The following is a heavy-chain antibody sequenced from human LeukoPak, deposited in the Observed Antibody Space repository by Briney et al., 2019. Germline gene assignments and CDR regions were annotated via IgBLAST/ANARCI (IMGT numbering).Heavy chain of an antibody. CDR1: GFTFKNAW. Sequence: GGSLRLSCAASGFTFKNAWLSWVRQGPGKGLEWVGLIKDKTNSGTTDYAAPVKGRFTISRDDSKNTLYLQLNNLKTEGTAVYYCTTEQWLVEENAFDIWGQGTMVTVSS. V-gene: IGHV3-15*01. CDR3: TTEQWLVEENAFDI. J-gene: IGHJ3*02. D-gene: IGHD6-19*01. CDR2: IKDKTNSGTT.